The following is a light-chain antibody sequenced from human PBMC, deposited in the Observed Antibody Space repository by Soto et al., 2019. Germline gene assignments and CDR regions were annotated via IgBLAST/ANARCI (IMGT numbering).Light chain of an antibody. J-gene: IGKJ2*01. CDR3: QQYNNWPYT. V-gene: IGKV1-33*01. Sequence: DIQMTQSPSSLSASVGDRVTMTCRASQNINTYLNWYQQRPGKAPKLLIFDASILETGVPSRFSAGGSGTDFTFTIDSLQPDDIGTYYCQQYNNWPYTFGQGTKLEIK. CDR2: DAS. CDR1: QNINTY.